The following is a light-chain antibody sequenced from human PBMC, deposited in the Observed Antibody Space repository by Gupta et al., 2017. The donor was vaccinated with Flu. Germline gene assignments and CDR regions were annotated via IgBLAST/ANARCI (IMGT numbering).Light chain of an antibody. J-gene: IGKJ2*03. CDR3: QQRSNWPPGEVGNS. Sequence: EIVLTQSPATLSLSPGERATLSCRASQSVSSYLAWYQQKPGQAPRLLIYDASNRATGIPARFSGSGSGTDFTLTISSLEPEDFAVYYCQQRSNWPPGEVGNSFGQGTKLEIK. CDR1: QSVSSY. CDR2: DAS. V-gene: IGKV3-11*01.